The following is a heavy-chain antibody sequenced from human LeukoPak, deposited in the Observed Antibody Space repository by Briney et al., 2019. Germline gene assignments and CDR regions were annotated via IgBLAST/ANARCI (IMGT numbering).Heavy chain of an antibody. CDR2: INPGDSDT. D-gene: IGHD2-2*01. CDR1: GYRFTSYW. CDR3: ARHPDCTRTSCYVDYYGMDV. J-gene: IGHJ6*02. Sequence: GESLKISCKGSGYRFTSYWIGWVHQMPGKGLEWMGIINPGDSDTRYSPSFQGQVTISADKSISTAYLQWSSLKASDTAMYYCARHPDCTRTSCYVDYYGMDVWGQGTTVTVSS. V-gene: IGHV5-51*07.